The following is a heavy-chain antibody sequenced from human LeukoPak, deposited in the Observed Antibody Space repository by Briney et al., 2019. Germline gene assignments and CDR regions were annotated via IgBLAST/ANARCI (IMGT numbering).Heavy chain of an antibody. V-gene: IGHV3-21*01. CDR1: GFTFSSYS. CDR3: AREQLWFGESAFDY. Sequence: GGSLRLSCAASGFTFSSYSMNWVRQAPGKGPEWVSSISSSSSYIYYADSVKGRFTISRDNAKNSLYLQMNSLRAEDTAVYYCAREQLWFGESAFDYWGQGTLVTVSS. D-gene: IGHD3-10*01. CDR2: ISSSSSYI. J-gene: IGHJ4*02.